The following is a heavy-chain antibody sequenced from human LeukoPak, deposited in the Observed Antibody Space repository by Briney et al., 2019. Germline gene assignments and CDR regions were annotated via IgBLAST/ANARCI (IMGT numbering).Heavy chain of an antibody. CDR2: ISWNSGSI. Sequence: GRSLRLSCAASGFTFDDYAMHWVRQAPGKGLEWVSGISWNSGSIGYADSVKGRFTISRNNAKNSLYLQMNSLRAEDTALYYCAKDKKGGYCSSTSCPIDYWGQGTLVTVSS. CDR1: GFTFDDYA. D-gene: IGHD2-2*01. V-gene: IGHV3-9*01. J-gene: IGHJ4*02. CDR3: AKDKKGGYCSSTSCPIDY.